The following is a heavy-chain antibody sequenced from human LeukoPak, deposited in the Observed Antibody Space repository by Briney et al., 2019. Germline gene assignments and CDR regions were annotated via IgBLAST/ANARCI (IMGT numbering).Heavy chain of an antibody. J-gene: IGHJ4*02. D-gene: IGHD1-7*01. CDR1: GGSINNYF. Sequence: SETLSLTCAVSGGSINNYFWSWIRQPPGKGLEWIGYIYYIGNTNYNPSLKSRVTISVDTSKNQFSLKLSSVTAADTAVYYCAREYNWNYGGWGQGTLVTVSS. V-gene: IGHV4-4*08. CDR3: AREYNWNYGG. CDR2: IYYIGNT.